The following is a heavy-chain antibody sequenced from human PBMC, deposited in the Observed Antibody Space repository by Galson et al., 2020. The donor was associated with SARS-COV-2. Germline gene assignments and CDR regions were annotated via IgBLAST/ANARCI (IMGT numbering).Heavy chain of an antibody. V-gene: IGHV3-33*01. CDR1: GFNLRTYD. J-gene: IGHJ3*02. D-gene: IGHD3-22*01. Sequence: GGSLRLSCAASGFNLRTYDMHWVRQAPGKGLEWVALTWHDESKKYYEDSVKGRFTISRDNSKNTVYLQMNSLRADDTAVYYCARGKDDDNGGSSDAFDIWGQGTMVTVSS. CDR3: ARGKDDDNGGSSDAFDI. CDR2: TWHDESKK.